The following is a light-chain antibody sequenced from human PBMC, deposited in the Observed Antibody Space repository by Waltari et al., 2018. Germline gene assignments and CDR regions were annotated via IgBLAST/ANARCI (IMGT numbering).Light chain of an antibody. V-gene: IGLV1-44*01. Sequence: QSVLTQPPSASGTPGQRATIPCSGSASNRGRKHVNWYQHLPGTAPKLLIYSNNQRHSGVPDRFSGSKSDTSASLVISGLKSEDEAEYYCAAWDDSLSGDVFGTGTKVTVL. J-gene: IGLJ1*01. CDR2: SNN. CDR1: ASNRGRKH. CDR3: AAWDDSLSGDV.